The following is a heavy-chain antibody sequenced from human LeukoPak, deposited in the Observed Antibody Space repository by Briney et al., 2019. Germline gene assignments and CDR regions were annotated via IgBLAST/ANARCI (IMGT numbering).Heavy chain of an antibody. CDR1: GFTFSNAW. J-gene: IGHJ6*03. Sequence: PGGSLRLSCAASGFTFSNAWMSWVRQAPGKGLEWVGRIKSKTDGGTTDYAAPVKGRFTISRDDSKNTLYLQMNSLKTEDTAVYYCTTEKRAAAGTPYYYYYYYMDVWGKGTTVTVSS. CDR2: IKSKTDGGTT. CDR3: TTEKRAAAGTPYYYYYYYMDV. V-gene: IGHV3-15*01. D-gene: IGHD6-13*01.